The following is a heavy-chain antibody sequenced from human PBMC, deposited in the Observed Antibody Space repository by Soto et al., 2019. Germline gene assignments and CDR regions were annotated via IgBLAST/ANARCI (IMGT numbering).Heavy chain of an antibody. D-gene: IGHD6-6*01. CDR1: GFTFSSYS. CDR3: ARDAPFEYSSSWGAFDI. V-gene: IGHV3-21*01. Sequence: EVQLVESGGGLVKPGGSLRLSCAASGFTFSSYSMNWVRQAPGKGLEWVSSISSSSSYIYYADSVKGRFTISRDNAKNSLYLQMNSLRAEDTAVYYCARDAPFEYSSSWGAFDIWGQGTMVTVSS. CDR2: ISSSSSYI. J-gene: IGHJ3*02.